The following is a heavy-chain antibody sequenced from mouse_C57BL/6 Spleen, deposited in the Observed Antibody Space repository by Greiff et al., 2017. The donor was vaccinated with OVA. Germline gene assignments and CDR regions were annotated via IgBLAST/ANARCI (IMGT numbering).Heavy chain of an antibody. D-gene: IGHD1-1*01. CDR3: ATPLTTVVERAYYYAMDY. Sequence: VQLQQPGAELVKPGASVKLSCKASGYTFTSYWMHWVKQRPGQGLEWIGMIHPNSGSTNYNEKFKSKATLTVDKSSSTAYMQLSSLTSEDSAVYYCATPLTTVVERAYYYAMDYWGQGTSVTVSS. V-gene: IGHV1-64*01. CDR1: GYTFTSYW. J-gene: IGHJ4*01. CDR2: IHPNSGST.